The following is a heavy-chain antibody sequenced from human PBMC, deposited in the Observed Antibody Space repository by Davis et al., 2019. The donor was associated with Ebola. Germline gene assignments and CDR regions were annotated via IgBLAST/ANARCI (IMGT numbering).Heavy chain of an antibody. CDR3: ARDGTRYAFDI. V-gene: IGHV3-53*01. D-gene: IGHD6-13*01. CDR1: GFTFSDYY. Sequence: GESLKISCAASGFTFSDYYMSWVRQAPGKGLEWVSVIYSGGSTYYADSVKGRFTISRDNSKNTLYLQMNSLRAEDTAVYYCARDGTRYAFDIWGQGTMVTVSS. CDR2: IYSGGST. J-gene: IGHJ3*02.